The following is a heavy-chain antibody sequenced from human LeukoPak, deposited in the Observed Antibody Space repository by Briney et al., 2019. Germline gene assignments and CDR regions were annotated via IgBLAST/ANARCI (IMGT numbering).Heavy chain of an antibody. CDR2: IRSKAYGGTT. V-gene: IGHV3-49*04. CDR1: GFTFGDYA. D-gene: IGHD3-22*01. J-gene: IGHJ4*02. CDR3: TRAGVVVVISFDY. Sequence: GRSPRLSCTASGFTFGDYAMSWVRQAPGKGLEWVGFIRSKAYGGTTEYAASVKGRFTISRDDSKSIAYLQMNSLKTEDTAVYYCTRAGVVVVISFDYWGQGTLVTVSS.